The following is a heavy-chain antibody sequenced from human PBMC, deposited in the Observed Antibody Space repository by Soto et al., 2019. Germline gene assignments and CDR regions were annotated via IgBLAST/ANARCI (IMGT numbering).Heavy chain of an antibody. J-gene: IGHJ4*02. CDR3: ARDPIAAAGPYYFDY. Sequence: GGSLRLSCAASGFTFSSYGMHWVRQAPGKGLEWVAVIWYDGSNKYYADSVKGRFTISRDNSKNTLYLQMNSLRAEDTAVYYCARDPIAAAGPYYFDYWGQGTLVTVSS. V-gene: IGHV3-33*01. D-gene: IGHD6-13*01. CDR2: IWYDGSNK. CDR1: GFTFSSYG.